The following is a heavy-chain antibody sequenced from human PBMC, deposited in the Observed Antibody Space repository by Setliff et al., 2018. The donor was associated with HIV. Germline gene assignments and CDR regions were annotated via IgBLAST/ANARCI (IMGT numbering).Heavy chain of an antibody. D-gene: IGHD6-19*01. Sequence: GGSLRLSCAASGFIFDGYAMHWVRQVPGKGLEWVALISWDGATTNYADSVKGRFTISRDNAKNSLFLQMNSLRVDDTAVYYCARAAGYTGGWGYGATYHYYMDVWGKGTTVTVSS. J-gene: IGHJ6*03. V-gene: IGHV3-43D*04. CDR2: ISWDGATT. CDR3: ARAAGYTGGWGYGATYHYYMDV. CDR1: GFIFDGYA.